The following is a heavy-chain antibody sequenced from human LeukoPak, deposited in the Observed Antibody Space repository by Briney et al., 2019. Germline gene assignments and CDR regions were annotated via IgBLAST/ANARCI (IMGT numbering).Heavy chain of an antibody. J-gene: IGHJ4*02. Sequence: GGSLRLSCAASGFTFSSYGMSWVRQAPGKGLEWVSCISGSGSYIYYADSVKGRFTISRDNAKNSLHLQVNSLRAEDTAVYYCVRERFHGSGAPKFDFWGQGTLVTVSS. V-gene: IGHV3-21*06. CDR2: ISGSGSYI. D-gene: IGHD3-10*01. CDR1: GFTFSSYG. CDR3: VRERFHGSGAPKFDF.